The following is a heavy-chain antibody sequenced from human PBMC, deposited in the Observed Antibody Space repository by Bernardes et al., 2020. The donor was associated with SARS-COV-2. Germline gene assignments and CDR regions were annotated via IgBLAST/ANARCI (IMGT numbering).Heavy chain of an antibody. CDR3: ARDAWWFSSGWNEGGRYFGMDV. V-gene: IGHV3-21*01. CDR2: ISGSGSYI. Sequence: GGSLRLSCAASGFTFRSYSMIWVRQTPGKGLEWVSSISGSGSYIYYADSVKGRFTISRDNSKESLFLHMNSLTAEDTALYYCARDAWWFSSGWNEGGRYFGMDVWGQGTTVTVSS. J-gene: IGHJ6*02. CDR1: GFTFRSYS. D-gene: IGHD6-19*01.